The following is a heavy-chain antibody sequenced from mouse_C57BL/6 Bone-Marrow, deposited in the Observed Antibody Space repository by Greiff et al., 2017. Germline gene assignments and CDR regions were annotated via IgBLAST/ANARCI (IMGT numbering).Heavy chain of an antibody. D-gene: IGHD2-3*01. J-gene: IGHJ3*01. V-gene: IGHV1-72*01. CDR3: ARGELDGYYGFAY. Sequence: QVQLQQPGAELVKPGASVKLSCKASGYTFTSYWMHWVKQRPGRGLEWIGRIDPNRGGTKYNEKFKSKATLTVDKPSSTAYMQLSSLTSEDSAVYDCARGELDGYYGFAYWGQGTLGTVSA. CDR1: GYTFTSYW. CDR2: IDPNRGGT.